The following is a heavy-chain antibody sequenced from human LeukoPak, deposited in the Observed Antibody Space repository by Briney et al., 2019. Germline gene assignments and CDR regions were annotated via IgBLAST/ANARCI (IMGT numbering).Heavy chain of an antibody. CDR1: GYTFTSYD. Sequence: AASVKVSCKASGYTFTSYDINWVRQATGQGLEWMGWMNPNSGNTGYAQKFQGRVTITRNTSISTAYMELSSLRSEDTAVYYCASSHSGSYYVGYAFDIWGQGTMVTVSS. CDR2: MNPNSGNT. J-gene: IGHJ3*02. CDR3: ASSHSGSYYVGYAFDI. V-gene: IGHV1-8*03. D-gene: IGHD1-26*01.